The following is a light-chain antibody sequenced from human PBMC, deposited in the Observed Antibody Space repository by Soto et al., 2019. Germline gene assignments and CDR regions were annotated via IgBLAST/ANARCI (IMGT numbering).Light chain of an antibody. J-gene: IGKJ4*01. CDR1: QNINSN. CDR2: GAS. Sequence: EVGMTQSPDTLSVSPGERATLYCRASQNINSNLAWYQQKPGQAPRLLIYGASTRVTGIPARFSGGRSGTEFTFTISSLQSEDFAVYYCQQYNVWPLTFGGGTKVDI. V-gene: IGKV3-15*01. CDR3: QQYNVWPLT.